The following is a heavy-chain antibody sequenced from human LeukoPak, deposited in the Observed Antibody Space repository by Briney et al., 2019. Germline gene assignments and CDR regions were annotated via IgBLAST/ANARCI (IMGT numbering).Heavy chain of an antibody. CDR2: ISWNSGSI. V-gene: IGHV3-9*01. D-gene: IGHD3-22*01. Sequence: GRSLRLSCAASGFTFDDYSMHWVRQPPGKGLEWVSGISWNSGSIASADSVKGRFTISRDNAKNSLYLQMNSLRAEDTALYYCAKGPNFRDYDGSGYYDYFDNWGQGALVTVSS. J-gene: IGHJ4*02. CDR1: GFTFDDYS. CDR3: AKGPNFRDYDGSGYYDYFDN.